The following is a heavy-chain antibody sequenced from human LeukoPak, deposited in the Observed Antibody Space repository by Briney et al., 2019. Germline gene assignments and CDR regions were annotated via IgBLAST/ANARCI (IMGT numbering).Heavy chain of an antibody. CDR1: GFIFSNCG. CDR2: ISYDGGYQ. J-gene: IGHJ5*02. D-gene: IGHD2-2*01. Sequence: PGGSLRLSCAASGFIFSNCGMHWVRQAPGKGLEWVALISYDGGYQNYTDSVKGRFTISRDNSKNTLYLQMNSLRPEDTAVYYCASRDGLNTNAAGGWFDPWGQGTLVTVSS. CDR3: ASRDGLNTNAAGGWFDP. V-gene: IGHV3-30*03.